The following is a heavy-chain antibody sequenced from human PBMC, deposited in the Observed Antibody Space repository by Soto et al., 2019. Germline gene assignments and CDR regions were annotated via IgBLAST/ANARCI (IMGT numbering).Heavy chain of an antibody. CDR2: IWYDGSNK. D-gene: IGHD3-10*01. CDR3: ARGGRTDYFDY. CDR1: GFTFSSYG. Sequence: QVQLVESGGGVVQPGRSLRLSCAASGFTFSSYGMHWVRQAPGKGLEWVAVIWYDGSNKYYADSVKGRFTISRDNSKNTLYRQMNSLRAEDTAVYYCARGGRTDYFDYWGQGTLVTVSS. V-gene: IGHV3-33*01. J-gene: IGHJ4*02.